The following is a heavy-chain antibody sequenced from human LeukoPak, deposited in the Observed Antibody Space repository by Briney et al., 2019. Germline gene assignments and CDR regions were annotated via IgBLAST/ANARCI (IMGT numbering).Heavy chain of an antibody. CDR2: IHYSGST. D-gene: IGHD6-19*01. J-gene: IGHJ4*02. Sequence: SETLSLTCTVSGGSISSYYWSWIRQPPGKGLVWIGYIHYSGSTHYNPSLKSRVSISVDTSKNQFSLKLSSVTAADTAVYYCARGAFSSGWYDYWGQGTLVTVSS. CDR3: ARGAFSSGWYDY. V-gene: IGHV4-59*01. CDR1: GGSISSYY.